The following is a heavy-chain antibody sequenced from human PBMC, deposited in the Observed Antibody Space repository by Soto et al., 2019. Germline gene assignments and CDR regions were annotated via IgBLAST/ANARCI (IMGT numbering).Heavy chain of an antibody. CDR3: ARVGGYYTNGVCSNFDY. V-gene: IGHV1-3*01. Sequence: QVQLVQSGAEVKKPGASVKVSCKASGYTFTSYAMHWVRQAPGQRLEWMGWINAGNGNTKYSQKFQGRVTITRDTTSITAYMELSSLRSEDTAVYYCARVGGYYTNGVCSNFDYWGQGTLVTVSS. J-gene: IGHJ4*02. CDR2: INAGNGNT. CDR1: GYTFTSYA. D-gene: IGHD2-8*01.